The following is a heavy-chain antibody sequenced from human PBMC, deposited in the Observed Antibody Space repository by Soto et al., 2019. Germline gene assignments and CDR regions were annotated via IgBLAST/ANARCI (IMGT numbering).Heavy chain of an antibody. D-gene: IGHD2-8*01. V-gene: IGHV1-69*13. CDR1: GGTFSIYA. CDR3: ARDRRDYCTNGVQGPCYAFDI. Sequence: SVKVSCKASGGTFSIYAISWVRQAPGQGREWMGGIIPIFGTANYAQKFQGRVTTTEDESPSTPYMELSSLRSEDTAVYYCARDRRDYCTNGVQGPCYAFDIWGQGTMVTVS. J-gene: IGHJ3*02. CDR2: IIPIFGTA.